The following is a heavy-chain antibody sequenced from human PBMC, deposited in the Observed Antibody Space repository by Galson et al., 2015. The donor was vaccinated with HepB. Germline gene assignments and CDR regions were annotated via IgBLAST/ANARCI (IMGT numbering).Heavy chain of an antibody. J-gene: IGHJ5*02. Sequence: SLRLSCADSGFTFSDYYMSWIRQAPGKGLEWVSYISSSGKTTIYYADSVKGRFTISRDNAKNSLYLQMNSLRAEDTAVYYCARTALGWFDPWGQGILVTVSS. CDR3: ARTALGWFDP. D-gene: IGHD6-25*01. V-gene: IGHV3-11*01. CDR2: ISSSGKTTI. CDR1: GFTFSDYY.